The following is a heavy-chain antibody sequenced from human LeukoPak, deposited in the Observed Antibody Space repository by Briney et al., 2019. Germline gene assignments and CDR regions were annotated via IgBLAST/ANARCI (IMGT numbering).Heavy chain of an antibody. Sequence: SETLSLTCTVSGYSISSGYYWGWIRQPPGKGLEWIGSIYHSGSTYYNPSLKSRVTISVDTSKNQFSLKLSSVTAADTAVYYCARDLDSSGDYWGQGTLVTVSS. V-gene: IGHV4-38-2*02. J-gene: IGHJ4*02. CDR3: ARDLDSSGDY. CDR2: IYHSGST. CDR1: GYSISSGYY. D-gene: IGHD6-19*01.